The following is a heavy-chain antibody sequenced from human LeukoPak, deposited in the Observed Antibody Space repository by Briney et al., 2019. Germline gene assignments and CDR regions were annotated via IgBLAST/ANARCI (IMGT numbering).Heavy chain of an antibody. CDR1: GDSISSGSYY. Sequence: SETLSLTCAVSGDSISSGSYYWSWIRQPAGKGLEWIGRMFTPGTINNNPSLKSRVIISLDTSKNQFSLKLSSVTAADTAVYYCARLSGRDYCFDSWDQGTLVTVSS. V-gene: IGHV4-61*02. CDR2: MFTPGTI. CDR3: ARLSGRDYCFDS. D-gene: IGHD2/OR15-2a*01. J-gene: IGHJ4*02.